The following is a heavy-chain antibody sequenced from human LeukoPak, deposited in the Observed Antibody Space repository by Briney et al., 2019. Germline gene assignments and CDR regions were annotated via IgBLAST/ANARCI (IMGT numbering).Heavy chain of an antibody. CDR2: IYHSGST. CDR1: GGSISSGGYY. CDR3: ARVPRSYYYYYYMDV. J-gene: IGHJ6*03. Sequence: SQTLSLTCTVSGGSISSGGYYWSWIRQPPGKGLEWIGYIYHSGSTYYNPSLKSRVTISVDRSKNQFSLKLGSVTAADTAVYYCARVPRSYYYYYYMDVWGKGTTVTVSS. V-gene: IGHV4-30-2*01.